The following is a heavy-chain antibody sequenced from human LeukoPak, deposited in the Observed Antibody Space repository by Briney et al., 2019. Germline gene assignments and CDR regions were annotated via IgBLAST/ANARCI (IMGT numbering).Heavy chain of an antibody. V-gene: IGHV1-2*02. CDR3: AREFMRVTAFDI. D-gene: IGHD2-21*02. CDR2: INPHRAST. Sequence: ASVKVSCKASGYTFSDNYIHWVRQAPGQGLEWMGWINPHRASTNYGENFQGRVTLTRETSISTAYMDLSSLISDDTAVYYCAREFMRVTAFDIWGQGTMVTVSS. CDR1: GYTFSDNY. J-gene: IGHJ3*02.